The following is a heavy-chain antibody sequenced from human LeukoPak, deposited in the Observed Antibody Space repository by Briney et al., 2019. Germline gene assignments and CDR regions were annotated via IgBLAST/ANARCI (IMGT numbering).Heavy chain of an antibody. V-gene: IGHV4-39*07. CDR3: ASGYSGYDRTIDY. J-gene: IGHJ4*02. Sequence: SETLSLTCTVSDDSISSSRYCWGWIRRPPGKGLEWIGSICYSGSTYYNPSLKSRVTISVDTSKNQFSLKLSSVTAADTAVYYCASGYSGYDRTIDYWGQGTLVTVSS. CDR2: ICYSGST. D-gene: IGHD5-12*01. CDR1: DDSISSSRYC.